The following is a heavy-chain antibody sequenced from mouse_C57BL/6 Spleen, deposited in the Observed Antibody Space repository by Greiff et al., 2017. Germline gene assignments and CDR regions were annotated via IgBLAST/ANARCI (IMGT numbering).Heavy chain of an antibody. V-gene: IGHV1-55*01. J-gene: IGHJ3*01. Sequence: QVQLQQPGAELVKPGASVKMSCKASGYTFTSSWITWVKQRPGQGLEWIGDIYPGSGSTNYNEKFKSKATLTVDTSSSTAYMQLSSLTSEDSAVYYCAREGKYYGSRGSWFAYWGQGTLVTVSA. CDR2: IYPGSGST. D-gene: IGHD1-1*01. CDR3: AREGKYYGSRGSWFAY. CDR1: GYTFTSSW.